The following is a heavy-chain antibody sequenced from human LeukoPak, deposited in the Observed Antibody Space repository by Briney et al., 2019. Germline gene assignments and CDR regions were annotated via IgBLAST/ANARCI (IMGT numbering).Heavy chain of an antibody. Sequence: GGFLRLSCAASGFTFSYYTMYWVRQAPGKGLEWVSIIGVSGGGIHYADSVKGRFTISRDNSKNTLYLQMNSLRAEDTAVYYCAIDPNWGVDYWGQGVLVTVSS. D-gene: IGHD7-27*01. J-gene: IGHJ4*02. V-gene: IGHV3-23*01. CDR2: IGVSGGGI. CDR3: AIDPNWGVDY. CDR1: GFTFSYYT.